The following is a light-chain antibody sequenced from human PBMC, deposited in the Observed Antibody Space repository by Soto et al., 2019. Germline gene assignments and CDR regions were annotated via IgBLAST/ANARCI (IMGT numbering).Light chain of an antibody. Sequence: DNVLTRSPGTLSLSPGDEASLACRASETVRYNLLGWYRQIPGQAPKLLIYRTSERASDISDRFTGSGSGTNFTLTINRLEPEDFAVYYCHQYGNSPYTFGQGTRLE. V-gene: IGKV3-20*01. CDR3: HQYGNSPYT. CDR1: ETVRYNL. J-gene: IGKJ2*01. CDR2: RTS.